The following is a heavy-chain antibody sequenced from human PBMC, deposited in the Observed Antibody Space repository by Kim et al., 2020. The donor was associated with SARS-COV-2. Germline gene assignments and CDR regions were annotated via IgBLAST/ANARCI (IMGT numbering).Heavy chain of an antibody. J-gene: IGHJ4*02. Sequence: SETLSLTCTVSGGSISSSSYYWGWIRQPPGKGLEWIGSIYYSGSTYYNPSLKSRVTISVDTSKNQFSLKLSSVTAADTAVYYCARRQDIVVVVAAKTGGAFDYWGQGTLVTVSS. CDR3: ARRQDIVVVVAAKTGGAFDY. CDR1: GGSISSSSYY. CDR2: IYYSGST. D-gene: IGHD2-15*01. V-gene: IGHV4-39*01.